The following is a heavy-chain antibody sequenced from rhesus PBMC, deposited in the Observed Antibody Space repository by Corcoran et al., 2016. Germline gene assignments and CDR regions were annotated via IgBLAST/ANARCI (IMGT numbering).Heavy chain of an antibody. Sequence: QVQLQESGPGLVKPSETLSLTCAVSGGSISSNYWSWIRQAPGKGLEWIGYNYVMGSTYYHPPLKGRVTLSVDTSKHQLSLKLSSVTAADTAVYYCARGASRGKYYFVYWGQGVLVTVSS. CDR2: NYVMGST. CDR3: ARGASRGKYYFVY. D-gene: IGHD1-44*01. J-gene: IGHJ4*01. V-gene: IGHV4S11*01. CDR1: GGSISSNY.